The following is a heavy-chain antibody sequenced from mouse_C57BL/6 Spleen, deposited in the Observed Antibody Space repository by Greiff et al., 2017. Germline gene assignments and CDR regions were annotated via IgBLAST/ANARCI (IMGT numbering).Heavy chain of an antibody. CDR3: ARHHGSRPYWCFAV. V-gene: IGHV5-9*01. CDR1: GFTFSSYT. D-gene: IGHD1-1*01. J-gene: IGHJ1*03. CDR2: ISGGGGNT. Sequence: VMLVESGGGLVKPGGSLKLSCAASGFTFSSYTMSWVRQTPEKRLEWVATISGGGGNTYYPDSVKGRFPISRDNAKNTLYLQMSSLRSEDAALYYCARHHGSRPYWCFAVWGTGTTVTVSS.